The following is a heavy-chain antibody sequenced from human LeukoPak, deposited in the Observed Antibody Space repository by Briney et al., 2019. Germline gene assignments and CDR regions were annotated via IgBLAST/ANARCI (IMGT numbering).Heavy chain of an antibody. J-gene: IGHJ5*02. CDR1: GGSFSGYY. V-gene: IGHV4-34*01. CDR2: INHSGST. D-gene: IGHD3-10*01. Sequence: PSETLSLTCAVYGGSFSGYYWSWIRQPPGKGLEWIGEINHSGSTNYNPSLKSRVTISVDTSKNQFSLKLSSVTAADTAVYYCARSGYGSGSYQVRWFDPWGQRTLVTVSS. CDR3: ARSGYGSGSYQVRWFDP.